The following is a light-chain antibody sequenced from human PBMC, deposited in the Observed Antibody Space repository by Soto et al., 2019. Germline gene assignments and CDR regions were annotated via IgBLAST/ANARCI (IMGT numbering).Light chain of an antibody. V-gene: IGLV2-14*01. J-gene: IGLJ2*01. CDR1: SSDVGGYNY. Sequence: QSALTQPASVSGSPGQSITISCTGTSSDVGGYNYVSWYQQHPGKAPKLMIYEVSNRPSGVSNRFSGSKSGNTASLTISVLQAEDEADYYCSSYTSSSILVFGGGTKVTVL. CDR2: EVS. CDR3: SSYTSSSILV.